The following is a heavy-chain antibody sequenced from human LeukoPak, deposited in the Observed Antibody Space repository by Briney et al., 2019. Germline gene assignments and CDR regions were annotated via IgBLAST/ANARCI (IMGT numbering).Heavy chain of an antibody. D-gene: IGHD5-18*01. J-gene: IGHJ5*02. V-gene: IGHV4-38-2*02. CDR1: GYSISSGYY. CDR2: IYHIGST. CDR3: ARGDAAMAP. Sequence: PSETLSLTCTVSGYSISSGYYWGWIRQPPGKGMVWIGTIYHIGSTYYNPSFKSRVTISVDTSKNQFSLKMRSVTDEDTALYYCARGDAAMAPWGQGTLVTVSS.